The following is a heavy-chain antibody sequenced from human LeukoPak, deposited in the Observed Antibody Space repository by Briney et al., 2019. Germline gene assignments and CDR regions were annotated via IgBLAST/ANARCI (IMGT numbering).Heavy chain of an antibody. V-gene: IGHV3-11*01. CDR3: ARDRITMVRGVLNYYYYGMDV. J-gene: IGHJ6*02. D-gene: IGHD3-10*01. CDR2: ISSSGSTI. Sequence: GGSLRLSCAASGSIFSDYYMSWIRQAPGKGLEWVSYISSSGSTIYYADSVKGRFTVSRDNAKNSLYLQMNSLRVEDTAVYYCARDRITMVRGVLNYYYYGMDVWGQGTTVTVSS. CDR1: GSIFSDYY.